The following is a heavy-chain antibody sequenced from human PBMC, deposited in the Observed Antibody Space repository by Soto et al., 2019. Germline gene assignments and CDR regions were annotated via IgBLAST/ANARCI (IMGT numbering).Heavy chain of an antibody. CDR3: ARGGYCSSGSCALYSHDYFGMDV. CDR2: ISSYNGNT. Sequence: ASVKVSCKASGYTFTRYGISWVRQAPGQGLEWMGWISSYNGNTNYAQKFQGRVTMTADTSTSTAYMELRSLTSDDTAVYYCARGGYCSSGSCALYSHDYFGMDVWGQGTTVTVSS. J-gene: IGHJ6*02. D-gene: IGHD2-15*01. CDR1: GYTFTRYG. V-gene: IGHV1-18*01.